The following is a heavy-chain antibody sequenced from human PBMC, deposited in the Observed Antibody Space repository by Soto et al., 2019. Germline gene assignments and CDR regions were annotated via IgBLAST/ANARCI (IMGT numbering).Heavy chain of an antibody. Sequence: EVQLLESGGGLVQPGGSLRLSCAASGFTFSSYAMSWVRQAPGKGLEWVSAISGSGGSTYYADSVKGRFTISKHNSKNTLYLQMNSLRAEDTAVYYCAKVSVYSSLGGVYYWGQGTLVTVSS. V-gene: IGHV3-23*01. CDR3: AKVSVYSSLGGVYY. D-gene: IGHD6-6*01. J-gene: IGHJ4*02. CDR1: GFTFSSYA. CDR2: ISGSGGST.